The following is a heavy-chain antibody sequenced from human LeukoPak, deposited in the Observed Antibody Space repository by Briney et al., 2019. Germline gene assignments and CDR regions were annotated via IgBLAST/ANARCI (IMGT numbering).Heavy chain of an antibody. J-gene: IGHJ4*02. CDR2: DYPADSDT. CDR1: GYPFSDLW. CDR3: ARTQGIYGAADY. V-gene: IGHV5-51*01. Sequence: GESLKISCQASGYPFSDLWIGWVRPMPGQGLEWMGSDYPADSDTRYSPSFEGHVTISADKSTNTAFLQWNSLQSSDSGIYFCARTQGIYGAADYWGQGTLVISSS. D-gene: IGHD1-14*01.